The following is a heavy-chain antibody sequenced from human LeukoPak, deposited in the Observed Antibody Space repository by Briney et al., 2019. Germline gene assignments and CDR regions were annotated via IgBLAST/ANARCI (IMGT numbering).Heavy chain of an antibody. CDR3: ARSVTQLEFDS. J-gene: IGHJ4*02. CDR2: TYSRSKWDS. CDR1: GDSVSTNSAV. Sequence: SQTLSLTCTISGDSVSTNSAVWNWIRQSPSRGLEWLGRTYSRSKWDSDYALSVKSRITISPDTSRNQFSLQLNSVTPEDTAVYYCARSVTQLEFDSWGQGTLVTVSS. D-gene: IGHD1-1*01. V-gene: IGHV6-1*01.